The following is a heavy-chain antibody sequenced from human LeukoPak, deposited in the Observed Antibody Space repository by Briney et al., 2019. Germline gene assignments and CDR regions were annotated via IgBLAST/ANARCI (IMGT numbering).Heavy chain of an antibody. V-gene: IGHV1-46*01. J-gene: IGHJ4*02. CDR3: ARAGLLVVDY. D-gene: IGHD3-22*01. CDR1: LYTFTSYY. CDR2: INPSGGST. Sequence: GASVKVSCKASLYTFTSYYMHWVRQAPGQGLEWMGIINPSGGSTSYAQKFQGRVTMTRDTSTSTVSMELSSLRSEATAVYYCARAGLLVVDYWGQGTLVTVSS.